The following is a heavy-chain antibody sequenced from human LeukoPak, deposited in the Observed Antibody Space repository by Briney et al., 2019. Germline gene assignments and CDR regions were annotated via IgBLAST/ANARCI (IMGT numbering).Heavy chain of an antibody. CDR1: GFTFSDYY. J-gene: IGHJ5*02. D-gene: IGHD2-15*01. CDR3: ARGLAANDWFDP. Sequence: GGSLRLSCAASGFTFSDYYMNWIRQAPGKELEWLSYISASSGTRYYADSVKGRFTISRDNAKNSLYLQMNSLRAEDTAVYYCARGLAANDWFDPWGQGTLVTVSS. V-gene: IGHV3-11*01. CDR2: ISASSGTR.